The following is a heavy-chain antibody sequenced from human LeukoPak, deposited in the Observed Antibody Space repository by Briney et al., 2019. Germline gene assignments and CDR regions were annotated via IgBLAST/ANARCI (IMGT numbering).Heavy chain of an antibody. J-gene: IGHJ4*02. CDR2: ISWNSGSI. CDR3: ARVEAAVVDY. CDR1: GLSFDDHA. D-gene: IGHD6-13*01. V-gene: IGHV3-9*01. Sequence: PGGSLRLSCAASGLSFDDHAVHWVRQAPGKGLEWVSGISWNSGSIGYADSVKGRFTISRDNAKNSLYLQMNSLRAEDTAVYYCARVEAAVVDYWGQGTLVTVSS.